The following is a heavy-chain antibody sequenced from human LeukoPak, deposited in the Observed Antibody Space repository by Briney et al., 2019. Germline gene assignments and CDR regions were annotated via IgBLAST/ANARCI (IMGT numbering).Heavy chain of an antibody. CDR3: ARMAAAGERDY. V-gene: IGHV3-21*01. CDR2: ISSGSTYI. D-gene: IGHD6-13*01. CDR1: GFTFSSYS. J-gene: IGHJ4*02. Sequence: GGSLRLSCAASGFTFSSYSMSWVRQAPGKGLEWVSSISSGSTYIYYADSMKGRFTISRDNAKNPLYLQMNSLRDEDTAVYYCARMAAAGERDYWGQGTLVTVSS.